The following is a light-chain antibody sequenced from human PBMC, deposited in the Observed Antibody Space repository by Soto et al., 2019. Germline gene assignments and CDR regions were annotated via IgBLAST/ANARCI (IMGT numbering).Light chain of an antibody. J-gene: IGLJ2*01. V-gene: IGLV2-23*01. CDR3: CSYAGPRTWII. CDR2: EDT. Sequence: QSALTQPASVSGSLGQSITISCTGTSSDIGSYNLVSWYQQHPGKAPKVMIYEDTKRPSGVSNRFSGSKSGNTASLTISGLQSEDEADYHCCSYAGPRTWIIFGGGTKLTVL. CDR1: SSDIGSYNL.